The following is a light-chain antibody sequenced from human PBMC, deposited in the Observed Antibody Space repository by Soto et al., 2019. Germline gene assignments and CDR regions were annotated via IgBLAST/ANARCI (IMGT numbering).Light chain of an antibody. CDR1: SSDFVGYNY. CDR3: SSYAGRNNMV. CDR2: EVT. V-gene: IGLV2-8*01. J-gene: IGLJ2*01. Sequence: QSALTQPPSASGSPGQSVTISCTGTSSDFVGYNYVSSYQHHPGKAPKVMIYEVTKRPSGVPDRFSGSKSGNTASLTVSGLQAEDEADYFCSSYAGRNNMVFGGGTKLTVL.